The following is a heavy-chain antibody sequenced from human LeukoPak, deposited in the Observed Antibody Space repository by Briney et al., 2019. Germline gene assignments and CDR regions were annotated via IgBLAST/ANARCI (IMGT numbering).Heavy chain of an antibody. Sequence: GGSLRLSCAASGFTFSSYSLNWVRQAPGKGLEWVSSISSSSSYIYYADSVKGRFTISRDNAKNSLYLEMNSLRAEDTAVYYCARELNAVAHSWGQGTLVTVSS. CDR2: ISSSSSYI. J-gene: IGHJ4*02. V-gene: IGHV3-21*01. D-gene: IGHD6-19*01. CDR1: GFTFSSYS. CDR3: ARELNAVAHS.